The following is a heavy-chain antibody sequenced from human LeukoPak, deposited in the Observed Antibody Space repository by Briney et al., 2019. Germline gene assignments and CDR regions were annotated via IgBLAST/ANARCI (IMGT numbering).Heavy chain of an antibody. J-gene: IGHJ4*02. D-gene: IGHD3-22*01. CDR2: ITGGGSI. V-gene: IGHV3-23*01. CDR3: AKIGHCYDTSYCFAH. Sequence: GSPRLSCAASGFTLGGYAMTWVRQTPAKGLGLVLTITGGGSINFADSVKGPFTLPRNKSKNTVVLQMERLRAEDTAVYYCAKIGHCYDTSYCFAHWGQGTQVTVSS. CDR1: GFTLGGYA.